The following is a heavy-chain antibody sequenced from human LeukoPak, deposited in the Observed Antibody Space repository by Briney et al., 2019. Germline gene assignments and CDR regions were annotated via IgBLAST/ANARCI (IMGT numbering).Heavy chain of an antibody. CDR1: GFTFNNYA. J-gene: IGHJ4*02. Sequence: GGSLKISCTASGFTFNNYAMSWVRQAPGKGLEWVAVISYDGSNKYYADSVKGRFTISRDNSKNTLYLQMNSLRAEDTAVYYCAKDPGDFDLDYYFDYWGQGTLVTVSS. V-gene: IGHV3-30*18. CDR2: ISYDGSNK. D-gene: IGHD2-21*02. CDR3: AKDPGDFDLDYYFDY.